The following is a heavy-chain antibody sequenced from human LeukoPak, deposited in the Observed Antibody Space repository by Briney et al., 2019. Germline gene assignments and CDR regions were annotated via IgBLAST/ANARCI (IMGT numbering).Heavy chain of an antibody. CDR1: GFSLSTSGVG. CDR2: IYWDDDK. CDR3: AHTRIVVVNFDY. J-gene: IGHJ4*02. D-gene: IGHD3-22*01. Sequence: ESGPTLVKPTQTLTLTCTFSGFSLSTSGVGVGWIRQPPGEALEWLALIYWDDDKRYSPSLKSRLTITKYTSKNQVVLTMTNMDPVDTATYYCAHTRIVVVNFDYWGQGTLVTVSS. V-gene: IGHV2-5*02.